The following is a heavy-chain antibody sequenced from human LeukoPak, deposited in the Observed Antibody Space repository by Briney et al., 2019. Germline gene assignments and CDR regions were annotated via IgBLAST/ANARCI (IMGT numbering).Heavy chain of an antibody. D-gene: IGHD1-7*01. J-gene: IGHJ4*02. V-gene: IGHV3-23*01. CDR2: LSGSGGST. CDR3: AKGTNNWNYVPDY. Sequence: QRGGSLSLSCASSGFTFSSYAMSWVRHAPGEGLEWVSGLSGSGGSTYYADSVKGRFTISRDNAKNTLYLQMNNLRAEDPAVYYCAKGTNNWNYVPDYWGQGTLVTVSS. CDR1: GFTFSSYA.